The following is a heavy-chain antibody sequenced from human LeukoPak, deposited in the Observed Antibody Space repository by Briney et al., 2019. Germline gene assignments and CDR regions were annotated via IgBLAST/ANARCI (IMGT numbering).Heavy chain of an antibody. CDR1: GFTFSSYG. J-gene: IGHJ4*02. CDR3: ATEDGYNGK. D-gene: IGHD5-24*01. CDR2: IWYDGSNK. Sequence: GRSLRLSCAASGFTFSSYGMHWVRQAPGKGLEWVAVIWYDGSNKYYADSVKGRFTISRDNSKNTLYLQMNSLRAGDTAVYYCATEDGYNGKWGQGTLVTVSS. V-gene: IGHV3-33*01.